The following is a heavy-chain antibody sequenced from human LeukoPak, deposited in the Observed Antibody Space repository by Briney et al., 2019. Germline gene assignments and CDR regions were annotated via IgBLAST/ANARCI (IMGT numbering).Heavy chain of an antibody. D-gene: IGHD1/OR15-1a*01. CDR3: ARRPIHNSGWNNNYYYYMDV. CDR2: IYYSGAT. J-gene: IGHJ6*03. CDR1: YFSITSGFY. Sequence: SETLSLTCVVSYFSITSGFYWGWIRQPPGKGLEWIGSIYYSGATNYNPSLKSRVTMSVDTSKKHFSLRLRSVTAADTDIYSRARRPIHNSGWNNNYYYYMDVWGKGTTVTVSS. V-gene: IGHV4-38-2*01.